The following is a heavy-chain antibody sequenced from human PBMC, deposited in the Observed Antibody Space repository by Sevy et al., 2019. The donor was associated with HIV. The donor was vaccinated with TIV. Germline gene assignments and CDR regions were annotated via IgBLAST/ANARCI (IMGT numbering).Heavy chain of an antibody. D-gene: IGHD6-25*01. CDR3: ARDRGAGYPADHSFDH. CDR2: ISRDSTKV. J-gene: IGHJ4*02. Sequence: GGSLRLSCEASGFTFNGYTMDWVRQAPGKGLEWVASISRDSTKVYYGDSMRGRFTISRDNAKNSVYLHLSSLRVDDTGVYHCARDRGAGYPADHSFDHWGLGVLVTVSS. V-gene: IGHV3-21*06. CDR1: GFTFNGYT.